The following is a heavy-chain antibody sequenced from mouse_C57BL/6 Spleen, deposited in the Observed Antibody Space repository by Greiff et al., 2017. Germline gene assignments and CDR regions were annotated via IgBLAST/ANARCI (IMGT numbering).Heavy chain of an antibody. CDR1: GYTFTSYW. CDR2: IDPSDSYT. CDR3: ARGNYSNYCYAMDY. D-gene: IGHD2-5*01. V-gene: IGHV1-59*01. J-gene: IGHJ4*01. Sequence: VQLQQPGAELVRPGTSVKLSCKASGYTFTSYWMHWVKQRPGQGLEWIGVIDPSDSYTNYNQKVKGKATLTVDTSSSTAYMQLSSLTSEDSAVYYCARGNYSNYCYAMDYWGQGTSVTVSS.